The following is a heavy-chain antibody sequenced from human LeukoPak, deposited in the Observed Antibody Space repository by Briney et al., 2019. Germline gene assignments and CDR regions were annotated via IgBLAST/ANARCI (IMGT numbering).Heavy chain of an antibody. D-gene: IGHD6-19*01. Sequence: GGSLRLSCAASGFTFSSYSMNWARQAPGKGLEWVSSISSSSSYIYYADSVKGRFTISRDNAKNSLYLQMNSLRAEDTAVYYCARDGDIAVAGTSWFDPWGQGTLVTVSS. CDR2: ISSSSSYI. J-gene: IGHJ5*02. CDR3: ARDGDIAVAGTSWFDP. CDR1: GFTFSSYS. V-gene: IGHV3-21*01.